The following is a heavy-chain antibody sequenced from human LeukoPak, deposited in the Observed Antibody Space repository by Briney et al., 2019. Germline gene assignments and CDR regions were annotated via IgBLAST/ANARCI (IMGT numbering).Heavy chain of an antibody. D-gene: IGHD5-24*01. J-gene: IGHJ4*02. CDR3: ARRVATKPKYCFDY. CDR1: GDSISSNVY. CDR2: MYYSGST. Sequence: SETLSLTCSVSGDSISSNVYWGWIRQPPGKGLEWVGSMYYSGSTYYNPSLKSRVTISVDTSKNQFSLRLASVTAADTAVYYCARRVATKPKYCFDYWGQGILVTVSS. V-gene: IGHV4-39*01.